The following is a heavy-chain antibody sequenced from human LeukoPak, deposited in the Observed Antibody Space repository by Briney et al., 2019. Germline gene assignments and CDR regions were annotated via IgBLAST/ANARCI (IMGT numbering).Heavy chain of an antibody. CDR2: IYYSGST. J-gene: IGHJ5*02. CDR1: GGSISSYY. Sequence: SETLSLTCTVSGGSISSYYWSWIRQPPGKGLEWIGYIYYSGSTNYNPSLKSRVTISVDTSKNQFSLKLSSVTAADTAVYYCARGTSSWHEYDNWFDPWGQGTLVTVSS. D-gene: IGHD6-13*01. V-gene: IGHV4-59*01. CDR3: ARGTSSWHEYDNWFDP.